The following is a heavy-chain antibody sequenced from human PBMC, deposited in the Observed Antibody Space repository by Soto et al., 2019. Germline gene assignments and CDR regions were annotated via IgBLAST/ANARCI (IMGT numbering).Heavy chain of an antibody. D-gene: IGHD3-22*01. CDR3: AREXRTYYYDSSGYYSPWVY. Sequence: SVKVSCKASGGTFSSYAISWVRQAPGQGLEWMGGIIPIFGTANYAQKFQGRVTITADESTSTAYMELSSLRSEDTAVYYCAREXRTYYYDSSGYYSPWVYWGQGTLVTVSS. V-gene: IGHV1-69*13. CDR2: IIPIFGTA. J-gene: IGHJ4*02. CDR1: GGTFSSYA.